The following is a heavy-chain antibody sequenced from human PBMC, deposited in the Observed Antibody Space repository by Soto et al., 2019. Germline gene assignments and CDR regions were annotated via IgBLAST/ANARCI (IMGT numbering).Heavy chain of an antibody. V-gene: IGHV1-18*01. J-gene: IGHJ3*02. CDR2: ISAYNGNT. CDR3: ARDHYDFWSGYPAQDAFDI. CDR1: GYTFTSYG. Sequence: GASVKVSCKASGYTFTSYGISWVRQAPGQGLEWMGWISAYNGNTNYAQKLQGRVTMTTDTSTSTAYMELRSLRSDDTAVYYRARDHYDFWSGYPAQDAFDIWGQGTMVTVSS. D-gene: IGHD3-3*01.